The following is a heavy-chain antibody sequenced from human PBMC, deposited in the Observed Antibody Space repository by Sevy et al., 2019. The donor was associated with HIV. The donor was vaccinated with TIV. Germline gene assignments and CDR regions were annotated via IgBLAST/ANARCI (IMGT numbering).Heavy chain of an antibody. Sequence: GGCLRLSCAASGFTFSSYWMSWVRQAPGKGLEWVANIKQDGSEKYYVDSVKGQFTTSRDNAKNSLYLQMNSLRAEDTAVYYCARDLVLYYGLDYWGQGTLVTVSS. CDR3: ARDLVLYYGLDY. J-gene: IGHJ4*02. D-gene: IGHD4-17*01. V-gene: IGHV3-7*03. CDR1: GFTFSSYW. CDR2: IKQDGSEK.